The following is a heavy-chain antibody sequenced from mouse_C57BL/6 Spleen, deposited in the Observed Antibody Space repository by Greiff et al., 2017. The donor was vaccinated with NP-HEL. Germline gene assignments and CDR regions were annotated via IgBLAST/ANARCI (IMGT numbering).Heavy chain of an antibody. CDR1: GFTFSSYG. Sequence: EVKVVESGGDLVKPGGSLKLSCAASGFTFSSYGMSWVRQTPDKRLEWVATISSGGSYTYYPDSVKGRFTISRDNAKNTLYLQMSSLKSEDTAMYYCARQEVYYYGSSPYYYAMDYWGQGTSVTVSS. V-gene: IGHV5-6*01. CDR2: ISSGGSYT. D-gene: IGHD1-1*01. J-gene: IGHJ4*01. CDR3: ARQEVYYYGSSPYYYAMDY.